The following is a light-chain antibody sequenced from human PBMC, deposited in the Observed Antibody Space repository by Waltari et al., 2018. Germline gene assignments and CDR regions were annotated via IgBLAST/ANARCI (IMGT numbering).Light chain of an antibody. CDR1: QGISSY. J-gene: IGKJ3*01. V-gene: IGKV1-13*02. CDR2: YAS. Sequence: SASVGDTVTITCRARQGISSYLAWYQQKPGKAPKPLIYYASNLESGVPSRFSGSGSGTEFTLTISSLQPEDFATYYCQQYNSVPFTFGPGTKLDIK. CDR3: QQYNSVPFT.